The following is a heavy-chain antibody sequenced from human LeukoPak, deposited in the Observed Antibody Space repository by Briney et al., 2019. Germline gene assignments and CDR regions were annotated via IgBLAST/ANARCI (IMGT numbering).Heavy chain of an antibody. CDR2: INSDGSST. J-gene: IGHJ4*02. Sequence: HPGGSLRLSCAASGFTFSSYWMHWVRQAPGKGLVWVSRINSDGSSTSYADSVKGRFTISRDNAKNTLYLQMNSLRAEDTAVYYCASLPFTIGMTAFDYWGQGTLVTVSS. CDR1: GFTFSSYW. CDR3: ASLPFTIGMTAFDY. D-gene: IGHD1-1*01. V-gene: IGHV3-74*01.